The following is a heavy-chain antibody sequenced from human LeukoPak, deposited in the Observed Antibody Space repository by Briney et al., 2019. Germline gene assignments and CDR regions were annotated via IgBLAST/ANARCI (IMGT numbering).Heavy chain of an antibody. Sequence: ASVKVSCKASGVTFSSYAISWVRQAPGQGLEWMGGIIPIIGTANSAQKFQGRVTITADESTSTAYMELSSLRSEDTAVYYCASVGKPYSSSWYERPVDNWFDPWGQGTLVTVSS. CDR3: ASVGKPYSSSWYERPVDNWFDP. D-gene: IGHD6-13*01. V-gene: IGHV1-69*13. CDR2: IIPIIGTA. CDR1: GVTFSSYA. J-gene: IGHJ5*02.